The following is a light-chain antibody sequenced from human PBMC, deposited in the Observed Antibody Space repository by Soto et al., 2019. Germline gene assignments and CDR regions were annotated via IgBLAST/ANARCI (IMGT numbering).Light chain of an antibody. CDR3: QQYENYWT. J-gene: IGKJ1*01. CDR2: RAS. Sequence: EIVLTQSPATLSLSPGERATLSRRASQSVSRDFLAWYQQKPGQAPRLLIYRASIRATGVPARFSGSGSGTEFTLTISGLQSEDFGIYYCQQYENYWTFGQGTKVDIK. CDR1: QSVSRD. V-gene: IGKV3-15*01.